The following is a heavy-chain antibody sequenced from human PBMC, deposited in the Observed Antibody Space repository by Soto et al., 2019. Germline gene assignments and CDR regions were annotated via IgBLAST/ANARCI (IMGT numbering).Heavy chain of an antibody. CDR1: GFTFSSYS. CDR3: ARDALQDYDSDGRHAG. Sequence: GGSLRLSCAASGFTFSSYSMNWVRQAPGKGLEWVSYISSSSTIYYADSVKGRFTISRDNDRKSIYLEMSSLRDEDTAIYYCARDALQDYDSDGRHAGWGRGTLLTV. J-gene: IGHJ4*02. CDR2: ISSSSTI. D-gene: IGHD3-22*01. V-gene: IGHV3-48*02.